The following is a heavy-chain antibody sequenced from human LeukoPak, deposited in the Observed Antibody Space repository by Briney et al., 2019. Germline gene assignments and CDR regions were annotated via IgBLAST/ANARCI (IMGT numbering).Heavy chain of an antibody. J-gene: IGHJ6*02. CDR1: GGTFGSYA. CDR2: IIPIFGTA. D-gene: IGHD6-13*01. CDR3: ARPIAAAGYYYYYYGMDV. V-gene: IGHV1-69*01. Sequence: GSSVKVSCKASGGTFGSYAISWVRQAPGQGLEWMGGIIPIFGTANYAQKFQGRVTITADESTSTAYMELSSLRSEDTAVYYCARPIAAAGYYYYYYGMDVWGQGTTVTVSS.